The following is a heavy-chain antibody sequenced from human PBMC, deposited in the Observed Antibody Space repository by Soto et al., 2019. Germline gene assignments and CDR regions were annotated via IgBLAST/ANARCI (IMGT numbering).Heavy chain of an antibody. Sequence: ASVKVSCKTSGYTFTAYYIQWERQAPGQGLEWMGWINSNNGATKYAQKVQGRVSMTRDTSTNTAYMELTRLTSDDTAVYYCSRDGSNGGHLEYSGEGALLTVSS. CDR2: INSNNGAT. CDR3: SRDGSNGGHLEY. V-gene: IGHV1-2*02. D-gene: IGHD3-16*01. CDR1: GYTFTAYY. J-gene: IGHJ4*02.